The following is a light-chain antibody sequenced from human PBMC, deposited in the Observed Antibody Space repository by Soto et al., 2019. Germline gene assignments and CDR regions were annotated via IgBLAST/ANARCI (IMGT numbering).Light chain of an antibody. J-gene: IGKJ1*01. CDR1: QSISSW. CDR3: QHYNSNPWT. CDR2: DAS. V-gene: IGKV1-5*01. Sequence: DIQMTQSPSTLSASVGDRVTITCRASQSISSWLAWYQQKPGKAPKLLIFDASSLESGVPSRFSGSGSGTEFTLTITSLQPDEFATYYCQHYNSNPWTFGLGTKVEI.